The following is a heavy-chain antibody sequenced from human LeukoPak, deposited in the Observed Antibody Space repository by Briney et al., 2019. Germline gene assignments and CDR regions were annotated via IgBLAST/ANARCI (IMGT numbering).Heavy chain of an antibody. CDR2: INHSGST. D-gene: IGHD5-18*01. J-gene: IGHJ6*03. Sequence: SETLSLTCAVYGGSFSGYYWSWIRQPPGKGLEWIGEINHSGSTNYNPSLKSRVTISVDTSKNQFSLKLSSVTAADTAVYYCARRGYSYGLVRSYYYYYMDVWGKGTTVTISS. CDR3: ARRGYSYGLVRSYYYYYMDV. CDR1: GGSFSGYY. V-gene: IGHV4-34*01.